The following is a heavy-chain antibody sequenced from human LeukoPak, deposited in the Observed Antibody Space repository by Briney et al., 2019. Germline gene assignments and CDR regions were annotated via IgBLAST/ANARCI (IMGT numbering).Heavy chain of an antibody. Sequence: SETLSLTCTITGASIGTGGSYWTWIRQPPGKGLEWIGSIYDSGSTYYNPSLKSRVTISVDTSKNQFSLKLNSVTAADTAVYYCARHYGPWGQGTLVTVSS. CDR3: ARHYGP. CDR1: GASIGTGGSY. J-gene: IGHJ5*02. CDR2: IYDSGST. D-gene: IGHD3-10*01. V-gene: IGHV4-39*01.